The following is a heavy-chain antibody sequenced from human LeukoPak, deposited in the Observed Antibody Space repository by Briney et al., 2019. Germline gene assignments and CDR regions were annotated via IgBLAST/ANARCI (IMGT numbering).Heavy chain of an antibody. Sequence: TSETLSLTCTVSGGSISSYYWSWIRQPAGKGLEWIGRIYTSGSTNYNPSLKSRVTMSVDTSKNQFSLKLSSVTAADTAVYYCARGSWYDSSGYYWTFDYWGQGTLVTVSS. CDR2: IYTSGST. J-gene: IGHJ4*02. V-gene: IGHV4-4*07. CDR1: GGSISSYY. D-gene: IGHD3-22*01. CDR3: ARGSWYDSSGYYWTFDY.